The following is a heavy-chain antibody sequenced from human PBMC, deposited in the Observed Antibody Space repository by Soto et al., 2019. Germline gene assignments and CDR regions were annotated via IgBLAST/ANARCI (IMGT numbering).Heavy chain of an antibody. CDR3: AHRVLRTVFGLVTTTAIYFDF. CDR1: GFSLTTSGVG. V-gene: IGHV2-5*02. J-gene: IGHJ4*02. CDR2: IYWDDDK. Sequence: QITLNESGPTVVRPTETLTLTCRFSGFSLTTSGVGVGWIRQSPGKAPEWLALIYWDDDKRYSASLKSRLTSTKDTSTTQAVLTVSDLDTTDTATYYCAHRVLRTVFGLVTTTAIYFDFWGQGTPVAVSS. D-gene: IGHD3-3*01.